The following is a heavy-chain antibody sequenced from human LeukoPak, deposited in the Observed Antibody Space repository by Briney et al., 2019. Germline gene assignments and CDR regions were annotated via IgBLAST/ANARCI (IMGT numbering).Heavy chain of an antibody. CDR3: ARGLGYDSLFDY. CDR2: INHSGST. J-gene: IGHJ4*02. V-gene: IGHV4-34*01. CDR1: GGSFSGYY. D-gene: IGHD3-22*01. Sequence: SETLSLTCAVYGGSFSGYYWSWIRQPPGKGLEWIGGINHSGSTNYNPSLKSRVTISVDTSKNQFSLKLSSVTAADTAVYYCARGLGYDSLFDYWGQGTLVTVSS.